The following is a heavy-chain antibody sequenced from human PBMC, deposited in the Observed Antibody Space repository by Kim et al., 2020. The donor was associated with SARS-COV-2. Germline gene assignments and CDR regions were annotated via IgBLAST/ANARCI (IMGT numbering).Heavy chain of an antibody. Sequence: SETLSLTCTVSGGSISSYYWSWIRQPPGKGLEWIGYIYYSGSTNYNPSLKSRVTISVDTSKNQFSLKLSSVTAADTAVYYCAKSGYSSSWWAYYYGMDVWGQGTTVTVSS. D-gene: IGHD6-13*01. CDR1: GGSISSYY. CDR3: AKSGYSSSWWAYYYGMDV. CDR2: IYYSGST. V-gene: IGHV4-59*08. J-gene: IGHJ6*02.